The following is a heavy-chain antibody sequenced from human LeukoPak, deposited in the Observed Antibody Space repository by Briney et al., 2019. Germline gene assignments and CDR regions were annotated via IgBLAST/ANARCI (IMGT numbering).Heavy chain of an antibody. D-gene: IGHD1/OR15-1a*01. J-gene: IGHJ4*02. CDR1: GYSISSGYY. CDR2: IYHSGST. CDR3: ASPETGTLVGWVY. V-gene: IGHV4-38-2*01. Sequence: PSETLSLTCAVSGYSISSGYYWGWIRQPPGKGLEWIGSIYHSGSTYYNPSLKSRVTISVDTSKNQFSLKLSSVTAADTAVYYCASPETGTLVGWVYWGQGTLVTVSS.